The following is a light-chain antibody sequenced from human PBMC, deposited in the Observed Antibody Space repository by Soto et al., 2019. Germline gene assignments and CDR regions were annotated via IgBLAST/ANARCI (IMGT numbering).Light chain of an antibody. CDR3: SSDASGSTLL. Sequence: QSALTQPASVSGSPGQSITISCTGTSSDVGGYNYVSWYQLHPGKAPKLMISEVSDRPSGVSNRFSGSKSGNTASLTISGLQAEDEAYYYCSSDASGSTLLFGGGTKLTVL. CDR2: EVS. CDR1: SSDVGGYNY. V-gene: IGLV2-14*01. J-gene: IGLJ2*01.